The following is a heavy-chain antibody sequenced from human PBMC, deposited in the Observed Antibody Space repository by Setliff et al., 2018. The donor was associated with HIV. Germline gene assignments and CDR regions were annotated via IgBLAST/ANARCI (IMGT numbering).Heavy chain of an antibody. V-gene: IGHV4-59*01. CDR2: IYARGIT. J-gene: IGHJ3*02. CDR3: SRPYSGDYAFDM. Sequence: LSLTCTVSGGPISEYYWSWIRQPPGKGLEWMGYIYARGITNYNPSLNSRVTISRDTSKNEISLKLTSVTAADTAIYYCSRPYSGDYAFDMWGQGTMVTVSS. D-gene: IGHD4-17*01. CDR1: GGPISEYY.